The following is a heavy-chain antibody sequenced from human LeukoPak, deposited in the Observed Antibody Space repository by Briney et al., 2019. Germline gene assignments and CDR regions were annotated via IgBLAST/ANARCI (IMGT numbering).Heavy chain of an antibody. V-gene: IGHV3-7*01. D-gene: IGHD1-26*01. J-gene: IGHJ4*02. CDR3: AREGGSYTTSPFDY. CDR2: IKQDGSEK. Sequence: GGSLRLSCAASGFTFSSYWMSWVRQAPGKGLEWVANIKQDGSEKYYVDSVKGRFTIPRDNAKNSLYLQMNSLRAEDTAVYYCAREGGSYTTSPFDYWGQGTLVTVSS. CDR1: GFTFSSYW.